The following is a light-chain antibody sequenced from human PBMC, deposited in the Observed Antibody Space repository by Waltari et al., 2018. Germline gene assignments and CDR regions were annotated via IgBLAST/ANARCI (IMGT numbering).Light chain of an antibody. CDR1: SRAIGGYDF. Sequence: QSALTQPASVSGSPGQSITIPCTGISRAIGGYDFVSWYQHHPGKGPTVIIFEVNNRPSGFSDRFSGSKSGNTASLTISGLQAEDEADYYCNSFTSRTSQFIFGGGTKLTVL. CDR3: NSFTSRTSQFI. CDR2: EVN. V-gene: IGLV2-14*01. J-gene: IGLJ2*01.